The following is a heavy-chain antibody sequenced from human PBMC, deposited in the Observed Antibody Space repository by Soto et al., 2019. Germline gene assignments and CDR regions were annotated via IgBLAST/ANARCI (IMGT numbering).Heavy chain of an antibody. Sequence: QLQLQESGPGLVKPSETLSLTCTVSGGSISSSSYYWGWIRQPPGKGLEWIGSIYYSGSTYYNPSLKSRVTISVDTSKNQFSLKLSSVTAADTAVYYCARLVGRYYYDSSGYYSPETRLAHPRYFDLWGRGTLVTVSS. CDR1: GGSISSSSYY. D-gene: IGHD3-22*01. CDR3: ARLVGRYYYDSSGYYSPETRLAHPRYFDL. CDR2: IYYSGST. V-gene: IGHV4-39*01. J-gene: IGHJ2*01.